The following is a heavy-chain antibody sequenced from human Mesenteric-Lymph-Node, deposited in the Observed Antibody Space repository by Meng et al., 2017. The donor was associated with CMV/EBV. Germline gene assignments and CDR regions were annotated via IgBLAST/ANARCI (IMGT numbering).Heavy chain of an antibody. J-gene: IGHJ4*02. D-gene: IGHD3-3*02. CDR3: ATTLKCNRGKWYSHLFEY. CDR2: ITWNVVNI. Sequence: SLKIPCAASGFTFDDFAMHWVRQAPGKGLEWVSGITWNVVNIGYADSVGGRFTISRENAKKALYLRMDSLRPDDTALCFCATTLKCNRGKWYSHLFEYWGQGTLVTVSS. V-gene: IGHV3-9*01. CDR1: GFTFDDFA.